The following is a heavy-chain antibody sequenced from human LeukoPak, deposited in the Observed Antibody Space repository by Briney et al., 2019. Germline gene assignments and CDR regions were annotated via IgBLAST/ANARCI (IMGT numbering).Heavy chain of an antibody. CDR3: ARGFRSSCSGGSCYWVY. V-gene: IGHV1-8*01. J-gene: IGHJ4*02. CDR2: INPISGNT. CDR1: GYTFTSYD. D-gene: IGHD2-15*01. Sequence: ASVKVSCKASGYTFTSYDINWVRQATGQGLGWMGWINPISGNTGYAQKFQGRVTMTRNTSISTAYMELSSLRCEDTAVYYCARGFRSSCSGGSCYWVYWGQGTLVTVSS.